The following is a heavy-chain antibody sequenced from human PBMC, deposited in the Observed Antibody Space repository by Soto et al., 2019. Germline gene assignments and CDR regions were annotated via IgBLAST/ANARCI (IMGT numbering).Heavy chain of an antibody. CDR3: VGALTYEVPYYYYGMDV. CDR2: IKQGGNEK. Sequence: VSLRLSCEASGFMFSTYLMSWVRQAPGKGLEWVANIKQGGNEKFYVDSVKGRFTISRDNAKKSLFLQMNSLRPEDTAVYYCVGALTYEVPYYYYGMDVWDQGTTVTVSS. J-gene: IGHJ6*02. D-gene: IGHD3-16*01. V-gene: IGHV3-7*01. CDR1: GFMFSTYL.